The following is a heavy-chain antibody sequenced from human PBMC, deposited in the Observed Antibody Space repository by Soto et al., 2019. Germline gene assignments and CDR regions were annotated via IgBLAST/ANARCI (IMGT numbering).Heavy chain of an antibody. D-gene: IGHD3-3*01. Sequence: SETLSLTCTVSGGSISFYYWSWIRQPPGKGLEWIGSIYYSGSTYYNPSLKSRVTISVDTSKNQFSLKLSSVTAADTAVYYCALEGKRGFDYWAQETLVPVSS. CDR1: GGSISFYY. J-gene: IGHJ4*02. CDR3: ALEGKRGFDY. CDR2: IYYSGST. V-gene: IGHV4-59*05.